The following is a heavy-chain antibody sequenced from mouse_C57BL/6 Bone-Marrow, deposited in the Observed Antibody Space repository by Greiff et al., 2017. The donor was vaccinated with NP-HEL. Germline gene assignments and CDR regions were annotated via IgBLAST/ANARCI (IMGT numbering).Heavy chain of an antibody. CDR1: GYTFTDYY. J-gene: IGHJ3*01. D-gene: IGHD2-2*01. CDR3: ARNGWGFAY. CDR2: INPCNGGT. V-gene: IGHV1-19*01. Sequence: VQLQQSGPVLVKPGASVKMSCKASGYTFTDYYMNWVKQSHGKSLEWIGVINPCNGGTSYNQKFKGKATLTVDKSSSTAYMELNSLTSEDSAVYYCARNGWGFAYWGQGTLVTVSA.